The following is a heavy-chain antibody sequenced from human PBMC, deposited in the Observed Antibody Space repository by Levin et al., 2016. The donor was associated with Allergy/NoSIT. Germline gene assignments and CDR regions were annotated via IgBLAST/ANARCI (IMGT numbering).Heavy chain of an antibody. Sequence: WVRQAPGQGLEWMGWISAHKRKTDYAQKFQGRVTMTTDPSTSAAYMELRSLRYDDTAIYYCARVRITVTTWALGYQNQNYMDVWGQGTTVTVSS. J-gene: IGHJ6*03. V-gene: IGHV1-18*01. CDR2: ISAHKRKT. CDR3: ARVRITVTTWALGYQNQNYMDV. D-gene: IGHD4-17*01.